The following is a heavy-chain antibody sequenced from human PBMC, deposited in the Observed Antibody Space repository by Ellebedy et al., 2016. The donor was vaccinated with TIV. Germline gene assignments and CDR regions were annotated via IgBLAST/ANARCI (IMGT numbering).Heavy chain of an antibody. V-gene: IGHV1-2*02. CDR3: ARELELRAVNWFDP. CDR2: IKPNSGGT. CDR1: GYTFSDYA. J-gene: IGHJ5*02. Sequence: ASVKVSCXASGYTFSDYAIHWVRQAPGQGLEWMGWIKPNSGGTNYAQKFQGRVTMTRDTSISTAYMELSGLKSDDTAMYYCARELELRAVNWFDPWGQGTLVTVSS. D-gene: IGHD1-7*01.